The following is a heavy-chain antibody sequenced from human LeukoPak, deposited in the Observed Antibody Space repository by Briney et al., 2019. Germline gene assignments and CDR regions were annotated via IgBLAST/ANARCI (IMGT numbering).Heavy chain of an antibody. Sequence: ASVKVSCKASGYTFTGYYMHGVRPAPGQGGGWMGWIYPNSGGTNYAQKFQGRVTMTRDTSISTAYMELSRLRSDDTAVYYCAGEIYDSSGYPQLDYWGQGTLVTVSS. V-gene: IGHV1-2*02. D-gene: IGHD3-22*01. CDR2: IYPNSGGT. CDR3: AGEIYDSSGYPQLDY. CDR1: GYTFTGYY. J-gene: IGHJ4*02.